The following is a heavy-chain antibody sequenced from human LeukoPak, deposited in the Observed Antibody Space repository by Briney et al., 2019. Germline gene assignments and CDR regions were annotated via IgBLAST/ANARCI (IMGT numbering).Heavy chain of an antibody. CDR3: ARVQILWLKAGAFDI. CDR1: GYTFTGYY. CDR2: IIPISDTA. V-gene: IGHV1-69*06. J-gene: IGHJ3*02. Sequence: ASVKVSCKASGYTFTGYYMHWVRQAPGQGLEWMGGIIPISDTANDAQKFKGRVTITADKSTSTVYMELSSLRSEDTAVYYCARVQILWLKAGAFDIWGQGTMVTVSS. D-gene: IGHD5-18*01.